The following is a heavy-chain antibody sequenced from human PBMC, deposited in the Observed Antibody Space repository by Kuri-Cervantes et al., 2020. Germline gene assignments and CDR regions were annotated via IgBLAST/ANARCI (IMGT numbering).Heavy chain of an antibody. D-gene: IGHD6-6*01. CDR1: GYTFTSYA. J-gene: IGHJ4*02. V-gene: IGHV1-18*01. Sequence: ASVKVSCKAPGYTFTSYAMHWVRQAPGQGLEWMGWISAYNGNTNYAQKLQGRVTMTTDTSTSTAYMELRSLRSDDTAVYYCARSRVAARPYDYWGQGTLVTVSS. CDR2: ISAYNGNT. CDR3: ARSRVAARPYDY.